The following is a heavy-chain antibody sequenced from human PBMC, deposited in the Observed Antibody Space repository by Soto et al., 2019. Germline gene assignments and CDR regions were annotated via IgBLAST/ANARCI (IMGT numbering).Heavy chain of an antibody. CDR1: GGTFSSYA. CDR2: IIPIFGTA. V-gene: IGHV1-69*06. CDR3: ARHLLVGATIVYYFDY. Sequence: GASVKVSCKASGGTFSSYAISWVRQAPGQGLEWMGGIIPIFGTANYAQKFQGRVTITADKSTSTAYMELSSLRSEDTAVYYCARHLLVGATIVYYFDYWGQGTLVTVSS. J-gene: IGHJ4*02. D-gene: IGHD1-26*01.